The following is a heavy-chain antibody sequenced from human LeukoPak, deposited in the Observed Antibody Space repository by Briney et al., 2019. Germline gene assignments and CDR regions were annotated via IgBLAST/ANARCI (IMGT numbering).Heavy chain of an antibody. CDR2: ISGYNGHT. V-gene: IGHV1-18*01. D-gene: IGHD6-19*01. CDR1: GYTFSRYG. Sequence: GASVKVSCKASGYTFSRYGISWVRQAPGQGLEWMGWISGYNGHTKYAQKVQGRVTMTTDTSTSTAYMELRSLRSDDTAVYYCARGGSSGWRTPNDDYWGQGTLVTVSS. CDR3: ARGGSSGWRTPNDDY. J-gene: IGHJ4*02.